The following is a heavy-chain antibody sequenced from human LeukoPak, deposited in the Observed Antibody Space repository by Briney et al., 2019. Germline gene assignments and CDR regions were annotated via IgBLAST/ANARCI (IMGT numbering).Heavy chain of an antibody. Sequence: AGGSLRLSCAASGFTFSTYWMTWVRQAPGKGLEWVANIKPDGNEKNYVASVKGRFTISRDNAKNSLYLQMNSLRAEDTAVYYCARGDSSFDYWGQGTLVTVSS. V-gene: IGHV3-7*01. D-gene: IGHD6-19*01. CDR3: ARGDSSFDY. CDR1: GFTFSTYW. CDR2: IKPDGNEK. J-gene: IGHJ4*02.